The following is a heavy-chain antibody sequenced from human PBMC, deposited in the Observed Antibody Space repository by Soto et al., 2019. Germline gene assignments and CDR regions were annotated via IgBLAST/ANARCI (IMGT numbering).Heavy chain of an antibody. D-gene: IGHD3-10*01. V-gene: IGHV4-39*01. CDR3: ARHVIITMVRGVIIPQEGFDP. Sequence: QLQLQESGPGLVKPSETLSLTCTVSGGSISSSSYYWGWIRQPPGKGLEWIGSIYYSGSNYYNPSLKSRVTISVDTSKTQFSLKLSSVTAADTAVYYCARHVIITMVRGVIIPQEGFDPWGQGTLVTVSS. J-gene: IGHJ5*02. CDR2: IYYSGSN. CDR1: GGSISSSSYY.